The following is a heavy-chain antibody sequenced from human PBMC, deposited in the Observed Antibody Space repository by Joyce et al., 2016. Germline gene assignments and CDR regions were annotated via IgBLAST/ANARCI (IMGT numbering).Heavy chain of an antibody. CDR3: ALPRPRTGGWYFFDH. D-gene: IGHD6-19*01. CDR2: ISSDGSNK. J-gene: IGHJ4*02. Sequence: QVQLVESGGGVVQPGRSLSLSCAASGLTFTNFAVHWVRQAPGKGLEWVAFISSDGSNKYYAHSVKCRFTISRDNSKNTVSLQMNSLRTEDSAVYYCALPRPRTGGWYFFDHWGQGTLVTVSS. V-gene: IGHV3-30*04. CDR1: GLTFTNFA.